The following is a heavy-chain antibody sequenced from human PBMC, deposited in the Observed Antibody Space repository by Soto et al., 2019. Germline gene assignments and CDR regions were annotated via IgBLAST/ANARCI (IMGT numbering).Heavy chain of an antibody. V-gene: IGHV1-69*13. Sequence: SVKVSCKASGGTFSSYAISWVRQAPGQGLEWMGGIIPIFGTANYAQKFQGRVTITADESTSTAYMELSGLRSEDTAVYYCERESKGSGYDYYYYYGMDVWGQGTTVTVSS. CDR1: GGTFSSYA. J-gene: IGHJ6*02. CDR2: IIPIFGTA. D-gene: IGHD5-12*01. CDR3: ERESKGSGYDYYYYYGMDV.